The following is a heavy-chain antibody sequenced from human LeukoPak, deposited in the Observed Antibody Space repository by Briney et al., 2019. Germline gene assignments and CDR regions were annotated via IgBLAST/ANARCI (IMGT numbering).Heavy chain of an antibody. CDR3: ARDYSGYDLAFDY. Sequence: PSETLSLTCAVSGDSIDSGSYYWNWIRQSAGKGLEWIGHIYNRGTPTNYNPSLKSRVTISVDTSKNQFSLKLSSVTAADTAVYYCARDYSGYDLAFDYWGQGTLVTVSS. CDR1: GDSIDSGSYY. CDR2: IYNRGTPT. V-gene: IGHV4-61*10. D-gene: IGHD5-12*01. J-gene: IGHJ4*02.